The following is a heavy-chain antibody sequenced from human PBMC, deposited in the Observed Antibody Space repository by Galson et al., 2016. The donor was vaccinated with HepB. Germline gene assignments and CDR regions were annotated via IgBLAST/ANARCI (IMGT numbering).Heavy chain of an antibody. CDR1: GFTFVDYT. CDR2: ISGST. V-gene: IGHV3-23*01. J-gene: IGHJ4*02. CDR3: ATDHGPSGWLY. D-gene: IGHD6-19*01. Sequence: SLRLSCATSGFTFVDYTTSWVRQAPGKGLEWVSSISGSTNYADSVKGRFTISRDISKSTVYLQMNSLRAEDTAVYYCATDHGPSGWLYWGQGTLVIVSS.